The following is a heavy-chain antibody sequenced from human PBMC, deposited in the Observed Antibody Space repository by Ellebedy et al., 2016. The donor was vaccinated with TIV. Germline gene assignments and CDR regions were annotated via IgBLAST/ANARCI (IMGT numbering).Heavy chain of an antibody. CDR2: IYTSGST. Sequence: SETLSLXXTVSGGSISSGSYYWSWIRQPAGKGLEWIGRIYTSGSTNYNPSLKSRVTMSVDTSKNQFSLKLSSVTAADTAVYYCARETQVGATPYYYGMDVWGQGTTVTVSS. J-gene: IGHJ6*02. CDR3: ARETQVGATPYYYGMDV. V-gene: IGHV4-61*02. CDR1: GGSISSGSYY. D-gene: IGHD1-26*01.